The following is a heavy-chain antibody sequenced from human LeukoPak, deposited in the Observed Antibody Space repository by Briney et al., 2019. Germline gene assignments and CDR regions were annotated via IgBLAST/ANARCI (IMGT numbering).Heavy chain of an antibody. V-gene: IGHV1-18*01. CDR2: ISAYNGNT. Sequence: GASVKVSCKASGYTFTSYGISWVRQAPGQGLEWMGWISAYNGNTNYAQKLQGRVTMTSDTSTSTAYMELRSLRSDDTAVYYCAREGAVRTVLTAMVTNYYYGMDVWGQGTTVTVS. CDR3: AREGAVRTVLTAMVTNYYYGMDV. D-gene: IGHD5-18*01. J-gene: IGHJ6*02. CDR1: GYTFTSYG.